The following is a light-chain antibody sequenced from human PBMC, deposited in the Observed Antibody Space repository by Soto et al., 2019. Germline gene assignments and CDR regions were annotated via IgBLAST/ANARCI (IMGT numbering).Light chain of an antibody. J-gene: IGKJ2*02. V-gene: IGKV3-20*01. CDR3: QQYGSSLSWT. Sequence: EIVLTQSPGTLSLSPGERATLSCRASQSVSSSYLAWYQQKPGQAPRLLIYGASSRATGIPDRFSGSGSGTDFTLTISRLEPGDFAVYYCQQYGSSLSWTFGQGTKLEIK. CDR2: GAS. CDR1: QSVSSSY.